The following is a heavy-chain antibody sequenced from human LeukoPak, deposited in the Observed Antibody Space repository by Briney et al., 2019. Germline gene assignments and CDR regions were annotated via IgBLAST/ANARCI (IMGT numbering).Heavy chain of an antibody. CDR1: GFTFSSYG. D-gene: IGHD6-19*01. CDR3: AISTSGSFGY. V-gene: IGHV3-23*01. Sequence: PGGSLRLSCAASGFTFSSYGMSWVRQAPGKGLEWVSAISGSGGGTYYADSVKGRFTIARDNSKNTLHLQMNSLRAEDTAVYYCAISTSGSFGYCGQGTLVTVSS. CDR2: ISGSGGGT. J-gene: IGHJ4*02.